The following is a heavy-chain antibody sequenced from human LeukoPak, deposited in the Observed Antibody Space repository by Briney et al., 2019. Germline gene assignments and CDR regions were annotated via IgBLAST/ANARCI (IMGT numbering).Heavy chain of an antibody. V-gene: IGHV3-21*01. J-gene: IGHJ4*02. CDR1: GFTFSSYS. Sequence: PGGSLRLSCAASGFTFSSYSMNWVRQAPGRGLEWVSSISSSSSYIYYADSVKGRFTISRDNAKNSLYLQMNSLRAEDTAVYYCARGLSGYSYGYYFDYWGQGTPVTVSS. CDR3: ARGLSGYSYGYYFDY. D-gene: IGHD5-18*01. CDR2: ISSSSSYI.